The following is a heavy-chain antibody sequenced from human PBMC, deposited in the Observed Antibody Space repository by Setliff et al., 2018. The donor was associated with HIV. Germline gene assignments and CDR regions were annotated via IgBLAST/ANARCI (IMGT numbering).Heavy chain of an antibody. D-gene: IGHD5-18*01. Sequence: SETLSLTCAVPGYSISSGFNWGWIRQSPEKGLEWIGNIYHVGTTYYNPSLESRVTISVDTSKSQFSLKLTSVTASDTAIYYCVTTDYIYGRNNFQYWGQGTLVTVSS. CDR3: VTTDYIYGRNNFQY. CDR1: GYSISSGFN. J-gene: IGHJ4*02. V-gene: IGHV4-38-2*01. CDR2: IYHVGTT.